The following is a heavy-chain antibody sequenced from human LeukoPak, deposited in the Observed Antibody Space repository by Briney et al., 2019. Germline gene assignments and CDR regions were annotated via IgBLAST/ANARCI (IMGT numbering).Heavy chain of an antibody. J-gene: IGHJ3*02. Sequence: PGGSLRLSCAASGFTFSSYWMHWVRQAPGKGLVWVSRISTDGSSTNSADSVEGRFTISRDNAKNTLYLQMNSLRAEDTAVYYCVREYSSSSGRAFDIWGQGTMVTVSP. D-gene: IGHD6-6*01. V-gene: IGHV3-74*01. CDR3: VREYSSSSGRAFDI. CDR2: ISTDGSST. CDR1: GFTFSSYW.